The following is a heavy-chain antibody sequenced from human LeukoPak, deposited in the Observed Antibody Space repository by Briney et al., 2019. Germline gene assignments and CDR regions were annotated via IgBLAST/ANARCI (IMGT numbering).Heavy chain of an antibody. Sequence: ASVKVSCKTSGYTFTSYGISWVRQAPGQGLEWTGWISAYNGNTNYAQKFQGRVTMTTDTSTSTAYMELRSLRSDDTAVYYCARGARVLHDLGYWGQGTLVTVSS. J-gene: IGHJ4*02. CDR1: GYTFTSYG. CDR2: ISAYNGNT. CDR3: ARGARVLHDLGY. V-gene: IGHV1-18*01. D-gene: IGHD4/OR15-4a*01.